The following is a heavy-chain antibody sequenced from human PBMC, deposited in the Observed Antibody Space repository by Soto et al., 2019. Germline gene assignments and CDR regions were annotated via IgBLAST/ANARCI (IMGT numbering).Heavy chain of an antibody. D-gene: IGHD5-12*01. J-gene: IGHJ4*02. CDR1: GFTFSNAW. CDR3: TTSRDGYNWEGYFDY. CDR2: IKSKTDGGTT. Sequence: EVQLVESGGGLVKPGGSLRLSCAASGFTFSNAWMSWVRQAPGKGLEWVGRIKSKTDGGTTDYAAPVKGRFTISRDDSKNTLYLQMNSLKTEDTAVYYCTTSRDGYNWEGYFDYWGQGTLVTVSS. V-gene: IGHV3-15*01.